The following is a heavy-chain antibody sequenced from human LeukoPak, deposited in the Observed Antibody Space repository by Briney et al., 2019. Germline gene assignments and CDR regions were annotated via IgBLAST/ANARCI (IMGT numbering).Heavy chain of an antibody. CDR1: GYTFTSYA. CDR3: ARGHDYGDYVPDNDAFDI. Sequence: ASVKVSCKASGYTFTSYAMHWVRQAPGQRLEWMGWINAGNGNTKYSQKFQGRVTITRDTSASTAYMELSSLRSEDTAVYYCARGHDYGDYVPDNDAFDIWGQGTMVTVSP. J-gene: IGHJ3*02. V-gene: IGHV1-3*01. D-gene: IGHD4-17*01. CDR2: INAGNGNT.